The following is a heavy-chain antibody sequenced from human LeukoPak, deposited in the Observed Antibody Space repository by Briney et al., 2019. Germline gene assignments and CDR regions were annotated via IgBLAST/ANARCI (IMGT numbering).Heavy chain of an antibody. CDR2: ISSSSSYI. D-gene: IGHD5-24*01. J-gene: IGHJ4*02. CDR1: GFTFSSYS. CDR3: ARDRGWLQLIDY. Sequence: GGSLRLSCAASGFTFSSYSMNWVRQAPGKGLEWVSSISSSSSYIYYADSVKGRFTISRDNAKNSLYLQMNSLRAEDTAVYYCARDRGWLQLIDYWGQGTLVTVSS. V-gene: IGHV3-21*01.